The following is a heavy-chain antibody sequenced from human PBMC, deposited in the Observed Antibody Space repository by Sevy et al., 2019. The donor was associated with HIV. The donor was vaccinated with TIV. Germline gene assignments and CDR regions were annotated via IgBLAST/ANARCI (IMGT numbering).Heavy chain of an antibody. J-gene: IGHJ6*02. D-gene: IGHD2-2*01. V-gene: IGHV5-51*01. CDR2: IYPGDSDT. CDR1: GYSFTSYW. Sequence: GESLKISCKGSGYSFTSYWIGWVRQMPGKGLEWMGIIYPGDSDTRYSPSFQGQVTISADKSISTAYLQWSGLKASDTAMYYCARHGRYCSSTSCSDYYYYYGMDVWGQGTTVTVSS. CDR3: ARHGRYCSSTSCSDYYYYYGMDV.